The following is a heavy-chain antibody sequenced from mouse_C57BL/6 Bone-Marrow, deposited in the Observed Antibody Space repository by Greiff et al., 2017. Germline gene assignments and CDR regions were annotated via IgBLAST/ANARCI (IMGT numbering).Heavy chain of an antibody. Sequence: VQLQQSGGGLVQPKGSLKLSCAASGFSFNTYAMNWVRQAPGKGLEWVARIRSKSNNYATYYADSVKDRFTISRDDSESMLYLQMNNLKTEDTAMYYCVTPGTWFAYWGQGTLVTVSA. V-gene: IGHV10-1*01. J-gene: IGHJ3*01. D-gene: IGHD4-1*01. CDR1: GFSFNTYA. CDR2: IRSKSNNYAT. CDR3: VTPGTWFAY.